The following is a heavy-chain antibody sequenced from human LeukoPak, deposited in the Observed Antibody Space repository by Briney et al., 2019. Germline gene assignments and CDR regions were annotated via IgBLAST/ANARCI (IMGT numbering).Heavy chain of an antibody. CDR2: IIPIFGTA. CDR1: GGTFSSYA. V-gene: IGHV1-69*06. D-gene: IGHD2-15*01. Sequence: GASVKVSCKASGGTFSSYAISWVRQAPGQGLEWMGGIIPIFGTANYAQKFQGRVTITADKSTSTAYMELSSLRSEDTAVYYCASRGVVVAATPGVYGYYYMDVWGKGTTVTVSS. J-gene: IGHJ6*03. CDR3: ASRGVVVAATPGVYGYYYMDV.